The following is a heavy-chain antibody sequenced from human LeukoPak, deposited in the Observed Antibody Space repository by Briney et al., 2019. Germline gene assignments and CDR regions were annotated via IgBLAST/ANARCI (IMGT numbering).Heavy chain of an antibody. CDR2: ISYDGSNK. D-gene: IGHD2-15*01. V-gene: IGHV3-30-3*01. J-gene: IGHJ4*02. Sequence: PGGSLRLSSAASGFTFSSYAMHWVRQAPGKGLEWVAVISYDGSNKYYADSVKGRFTISRDNSKNTLYLQMNSLRAEDTAVYYCARERGVVVAGYYYFDYWGQGTLVTVSS. CDR1: GFTFSSYA. CDR3: ARERGVVVAGYYYFDY.